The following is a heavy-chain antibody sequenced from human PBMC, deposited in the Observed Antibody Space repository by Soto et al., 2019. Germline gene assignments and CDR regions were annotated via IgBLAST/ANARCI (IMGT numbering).Heavy chain of an antibody. D-gene: IGHD2-15*01. Sequence: EVQLVESGGGLVKPGGSLRLSCAASGFTFSSYSMNWVRQAPGKGLEWVSSISSTTSYIYYPYSVKGRFTISRDNSKNSLYLQMNSLRAEDTSVYYCAIDDCSGGNCPQDVWGQGTTVTVSS. V-gene: IGHV3-21*01. CDR3: AIDDCSGGNCPQDV. CDR2: ISSTTSYI. J-gene: IGHJ6*02. CDR1: GFTFSSYS.